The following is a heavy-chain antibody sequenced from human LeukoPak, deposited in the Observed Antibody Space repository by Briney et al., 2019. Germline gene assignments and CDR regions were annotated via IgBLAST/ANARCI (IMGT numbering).Heavy chain of an antibody. CDR1: GFTFKTYW. J-gene: IGHJ4*02. D-gene: IGHD3-16*01. CDR3: ARDWGGSGPTSHDY. CDR2: ISSDGSNT. V-gene: IGHV3-74*01. Sequence: GGSLRLXCAASGFTFKTYWMHWVRQAPGRGPVWVSRISSDGSNTRYADSVKGRFTVSRDNAKNTLYLQMNSLRAEDTAVYYCARDWGGSGPTSHDYWGQGTLVTVSS.